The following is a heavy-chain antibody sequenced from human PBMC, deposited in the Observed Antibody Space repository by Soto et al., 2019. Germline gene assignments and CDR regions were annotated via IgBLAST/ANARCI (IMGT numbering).Heavy chain of an antibody. D-gene: IGHD3-22*01. Sequence: SGGSLRLSCAASGFTFSTYWMSWVRQAPGKGLEWVANIKEDGSEIYYVDSVEGRFTISRDNAKNSLYLQMTSLRAEDTALYYCARGWGYFDSSGFPYLYAMDVWGQGTTVTVSS. CDR2: IKEDGSEI. J-gene: IGHJ6*02. V-gene: IGHV3-7*01. CDR3: ARGWGYFDSSGFPYLYAMDV. CDR1: GFTFSTYW.